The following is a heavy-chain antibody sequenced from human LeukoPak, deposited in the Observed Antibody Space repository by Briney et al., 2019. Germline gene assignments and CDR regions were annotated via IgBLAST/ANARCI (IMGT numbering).Heavy chain of an antibody. Sequence: ASVKVSCKASGYTFTSYDINWVRQATGQGLEWMGWMNPNSGNTGYAQKFQGRVTITRNTSISTAYMELSSLRSEDTAVYYRARAYMWDDILNYWGQGTLVTVSS. V-gene: IGHV1-8*03. CDR3: ARAYMWDDILNY. J-gene: IGHJ4*02. D-gene: IGHD3-9*01. CDR1: GYTFTSYD. CDR2: MNPNSGNT.